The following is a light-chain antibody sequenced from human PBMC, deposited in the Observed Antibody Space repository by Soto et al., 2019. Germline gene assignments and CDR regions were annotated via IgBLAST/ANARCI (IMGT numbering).Light chain of an antibody. J-gene: IGKJ1*01. CDR1: QSVSNNF. CDR2: GAS. V-gene: IGKV3-20*01. Sequence: EFVLTQSPDTLSLSAGERATLSCRASQSVSNNFLAWYQQRPGQAPRLVISGASRRATGIPERFSGSGSGTDFILSINRLEPEDSAVYYCQQYGSSRWAFGQGNKVEI. CDR3: QQYGSSRWA.